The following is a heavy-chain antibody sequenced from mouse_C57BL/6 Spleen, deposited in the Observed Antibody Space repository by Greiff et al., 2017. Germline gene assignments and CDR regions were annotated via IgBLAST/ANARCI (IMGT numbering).Heavy chain of an antibody. V-gene: IGHV5-12*01. CDR2: ISNGGGST. J-gene: IGHJ4*01. Sequence: EVKVVESGGGLVQPGGSLKLSCAASGFTFSDYYMYWVRQTPEKRLEWVAYISNGGGSTYYPDTVKGRFTISRDNAKNTLYLQMSRLKSEDTAMYYCARHRDYGSSLYAMDYWGQGTSVTVSS. CDR1: GFTFSDYY. D-gene: IGHD1-1*01. CDR3: ARHRDYGSSLYAMDY.